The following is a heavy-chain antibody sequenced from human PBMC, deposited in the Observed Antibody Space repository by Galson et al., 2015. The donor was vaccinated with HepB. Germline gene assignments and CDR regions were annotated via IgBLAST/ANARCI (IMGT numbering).Heavy chain of an antibody. V-gene: IGHV3-21*01. CDR2: ISSSSSYK. J-gene: IGHJ4*02. D-gene: IGHD7-27*01. CDR1: GFTFSNYN. Sequence: SLRLSCAASGFTFSNYNMNWVRQAPGKGLEWVSSISSSSSYKYYADSVKGRFTISRDNAKNSLFLQMNSLRAEDTAVYYCARDPPLGTPFDYWGQGTLVTVSS. CDR3: ARDPPLGTPFDY.